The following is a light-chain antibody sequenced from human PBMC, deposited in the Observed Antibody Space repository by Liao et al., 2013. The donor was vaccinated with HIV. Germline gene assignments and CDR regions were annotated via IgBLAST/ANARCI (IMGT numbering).Light chain of an antibody. V-gene: IGLV3-21*01. CDR1: NIGRKS. J-gene: IGLJ3*02. CDR2: YNS. CDR3: QVWEAGSGFPV. Sequence: SYELTQPPSVSVAPGKTARITCGGNNIGRKSVHWYQQKPGQAPVLVIYYNSDRPSGIPERFSGSNSGNTATLTISRVEAGDEADYYCQVWEAGSGFPVFGGGTKLTVL.